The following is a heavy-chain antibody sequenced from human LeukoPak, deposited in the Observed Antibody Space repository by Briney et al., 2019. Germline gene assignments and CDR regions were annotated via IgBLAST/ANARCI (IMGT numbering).Heavy chain of an antibody. V-gene: IGHV3-21*04. CDR2: ISSSSSYI. J-gene: IGHJ4*02. CDR3: AKGGGGYTTFDY. Sequence: GGSLRLSCAASGFTFSSYSMNWVRQAPGKGLEWVSSISSSSSYIYYADSVKGRFTISRDNSKNTVYLQMNSLRAEDTAVYYCAKGGGGYTTFDYWGQGTLVTVSS. D-gene: IGHD6-13*01. CDR1: GFTFSSYS.